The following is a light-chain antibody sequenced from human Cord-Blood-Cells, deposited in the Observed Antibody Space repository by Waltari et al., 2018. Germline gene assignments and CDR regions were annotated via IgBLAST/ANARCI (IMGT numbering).Light chain of an antibody. CDR1: HRDVGCYNL. CDR3: CSYAGSSTWV. J-gene: IGLJ3*02. Sequence: QSALTQPASVSGSPGQSIPIPCTGTHRDVGCYNLVSWYQQHPGKAPKLMIYEGSKRPSGVSNRFSGSKSGNTASLTISGLQAEDEADYYCCSYAGSSTWVFGGGTKLTVL. CDR2: EGS. V-gene: IGLV2-23*01.